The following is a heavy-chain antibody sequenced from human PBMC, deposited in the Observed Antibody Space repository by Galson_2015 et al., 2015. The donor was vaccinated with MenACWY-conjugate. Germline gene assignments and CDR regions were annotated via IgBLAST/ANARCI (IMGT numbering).Heavy chain of an antibody. Sequence: SLRLSCAASGFMFSSYDMNWVRQAPRKGPEWVAYISNSGRTIHYADPVKGRFTISRDNADNSLYLQMNSLRDEDTAVYYCARETIVVPSDYWGQGTLVTVSS. CDR2: ISNSGRTI. D-gene: IGHD3-10*01. V-gene: IGHV3-48*02. J-gene: IGHJ4*02. CDR1: GFMFSSYD. CDR3: ARETIVVPSDY.